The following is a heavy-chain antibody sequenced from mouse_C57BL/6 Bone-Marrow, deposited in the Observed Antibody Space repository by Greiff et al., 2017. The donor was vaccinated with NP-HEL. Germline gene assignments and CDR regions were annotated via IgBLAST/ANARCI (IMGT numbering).Heavy chain of an antibody. Sequence: VHVKQSGAELVRPGASVKLSCTASGFNIKDYYMHWVKQRPEQGLEWIGRIDPEDGDTEYAPKFQGKATMTADTSSNTAYLQLSSLTSEDTAVYYCTTPSLLRYHYFDYWGQGTTLTVSS. D-gene: IGHD1-1*01. J-gene: IGHJ2*01. CDR2: IDPEDGDT. V-gene: IGHV14-1*01. CDR3: TTPSLLRYHYFDY. CDR1: GFNIKDYY.